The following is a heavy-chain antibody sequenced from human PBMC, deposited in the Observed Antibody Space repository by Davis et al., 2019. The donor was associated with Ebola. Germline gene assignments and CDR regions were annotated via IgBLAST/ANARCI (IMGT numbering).Heavy chain of an antibody. CDR2: ISVIDGNT. CDR3: VRDYDTINWSDP. V-gene: IGHV1-18*04. Sequence: ASVKVSCKTSGYTFTDYYLHWVRQAPGQGLEWMGWISVIDGNTYYAQKFHGRVTMTADTSTSTIYMELRSLTSDDTAIYYCVRDYDTINWSDPWGQGTLVTVSS. CDR1: GYTFTDYY. J-gene: IGHJ5*02. D-gene: IGHD3-9*01.